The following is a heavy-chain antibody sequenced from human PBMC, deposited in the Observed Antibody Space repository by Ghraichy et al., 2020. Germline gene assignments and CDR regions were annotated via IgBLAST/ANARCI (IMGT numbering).Heavy chain of an antibody. CDR3: ARMSGRWVTGYLYYFDL. D-gene: IGHD2-15*01. V-gene: IGHV3-23*01. CDR1: EFAFSSHA. CDR2: MIVTGDKT. J-gene: IGHJ4*01. Sequence: GGSLRLSCAASEFAFSSHAMSWVRQAPGKGLKWVSSMIVTGDKTFYADSVKGRFTISRDNSKNTLFLQMSSLRAEDTAMYYCARMSGRWVTGYLYYFDLWGHGTLVTVSS.